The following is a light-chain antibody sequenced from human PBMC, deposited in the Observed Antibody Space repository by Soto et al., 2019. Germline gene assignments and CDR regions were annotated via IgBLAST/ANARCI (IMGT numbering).Light chain of an antibody. J-gene: IGKJ1*01. CDR1: QSVINN. Sequence: EIVMTQSPATLSVSPGERATLSCRASQSVINNLAWYQQKPGQAPRLLNFDASTRATGIPARFSGSGSGTEFTLTISSLQSEDFAIYYCQQYNSWRTFGQGTKVEIK. V-gene: IGKV3-15*01. CDR3: QQYNSWRT. CDR2: DAS.